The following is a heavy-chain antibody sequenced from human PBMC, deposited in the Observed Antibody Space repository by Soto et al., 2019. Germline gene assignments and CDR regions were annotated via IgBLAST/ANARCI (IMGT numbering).Heavy chain of an antibody. J-gene: IGHJ4*02. V-gene: IGHV3-7*01. D-gene: IGHD5-18*01. CDR3: ERGGFSYGTGIEH. CDR1: GFSISRYW. Sequence: GGSLRLSCAASGFSISRYWMSWVRQAPGKGLEWVADKKQDGSEEYYVDSVKGRFTVSRDNAKNSLYLQLTSLRVEDTALYYCERGGFSYGTGIEHWGQGTLVTVSS. CDR2: KKQDGSEE.